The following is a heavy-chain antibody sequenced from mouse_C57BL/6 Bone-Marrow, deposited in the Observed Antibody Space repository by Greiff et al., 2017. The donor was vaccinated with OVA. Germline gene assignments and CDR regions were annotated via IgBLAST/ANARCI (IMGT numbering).Heavy chain of an antibody. CDR1: GFTFSSYA. J-gene: IGHJ3*01. CDR3: ARDLYGYVAWFAY. V-gene: IGHV5-4*01. Sequence: EVQLVESGGGLVKPGGSLKLSCAASGFTFSSYAMSWVRQTPEKRLEWVATISDGGSYTYYPDNVKGQFTISRDNAKNNLYLQMSHLKSEDTAMYYCARDLYGYVAWFAYWGQGTLVTVSA. CDR2: ISDGGSYT. D-gene: IGHD2-2*01.